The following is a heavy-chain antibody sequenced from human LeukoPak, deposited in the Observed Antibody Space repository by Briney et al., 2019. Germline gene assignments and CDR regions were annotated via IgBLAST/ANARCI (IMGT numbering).Heavy chain of an antibody. V-gene: IGHV4-39*07. CDR2: IYYSGST. CDR1: GDSITNDNYF. J-gene: IGHJ4*02. D-gene: IGHD3-10*01. Sequence: PSETLSLTCTVSGDSITNDNYFWAWIRQSPGKGLEWIGTIYYSGSTYYNPSLKSRVTISVDTSKNQFSLKLTSVTAADTALYYCARIRNTVIRGNIYDFWGQGTLVTVSS. CDR3: ARIRNTVIRGNIYDF.